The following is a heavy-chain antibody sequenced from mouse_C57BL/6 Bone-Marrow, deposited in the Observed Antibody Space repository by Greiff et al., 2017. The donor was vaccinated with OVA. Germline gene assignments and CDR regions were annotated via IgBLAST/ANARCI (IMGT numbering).Heavy chain of an antibody. V-gene: IGHV1-15*01. D-gene: IGHD2-3*01. CDR1: GYTFTDYE. J-gene: IGHJ2*01. CDR3: TRDGYYDGYWY. Sequence: VQLQQSGAEPVRPGASVTLSCKASGYTFTDYEMHWVKQTPVHGLEWIGAIDPETGGTAYNQKFKGKAILTADKSSSTAYMELRSLTSEDSAVYYCTRDGYYDGYWYWGQGTTLTVSS. CDR2: IDPETGGT.